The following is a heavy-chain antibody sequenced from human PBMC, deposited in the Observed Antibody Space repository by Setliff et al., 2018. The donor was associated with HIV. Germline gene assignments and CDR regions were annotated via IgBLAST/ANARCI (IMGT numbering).Heavy chain of an antibody. CDR1: GFTFSSHA. CDR3: ARGHYFKDV. D-gene: IGHD3-22*01. CDR2: ISGSGSAM. Sequence: GGSLRLSCAASGFTFSSHAMTWVRQAPGQGLEWVSIISGSGSAMYYADSVEGRFTISRDNAKNSLYLQMNSLRAEDTAVYHCARGHYFKDVWGQGTTVTVSS. V-gene: IGHV3-48*03. J-gene: IGHJ6*02.